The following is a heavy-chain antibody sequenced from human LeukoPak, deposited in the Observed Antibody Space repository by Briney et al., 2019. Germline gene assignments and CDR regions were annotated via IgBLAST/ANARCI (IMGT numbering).Heavy chain of an antibody. Sequence: GGSLRLSCAASGFTFSSYAMSWVRQAPGKGLEWVSTITGSTYYADSVKGRFTISRDNSKNTLYLQMTSLRAGDTAVYFCAKAFPDYDSSSYSAFDIWGQGTMVTVSS. D-gene: IGHD6-13*01. CDR2: ITGST. J-gene: IGHJ3*02. CDR1: GFTFSSYA. V-gene: IGHV3-23*01. CDR3: AKAFPDYDSSSYSAFDI.